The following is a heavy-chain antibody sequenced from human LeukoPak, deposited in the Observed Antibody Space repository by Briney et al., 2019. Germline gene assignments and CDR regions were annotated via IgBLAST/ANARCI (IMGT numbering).Heavy chain of an antibody. D-gene: IGHD1-26*01. CDR2: IYYSGST. CDR1: GGSISSYY. V-gene: IGHV4-59*01. CDR3: ARDTKWAGRFDY. J-gene: IGHJ4*02. Sequence: SETLSLTCTVSGGSISSYYWSWIRQPPGKGLEWIGYIYYSGSTNYNPSLKSRVTISVDTSKNQFSLKLSSVTAADTAVYYCARDTKWAGRFDYWGQGTLVTVSS.